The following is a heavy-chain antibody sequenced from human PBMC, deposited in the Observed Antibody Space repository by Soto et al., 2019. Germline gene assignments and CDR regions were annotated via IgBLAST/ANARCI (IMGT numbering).Heavy chain of an antibody. CDR2: INHSGST. D-gene: IGHD3-3*01. V-gene: IGHV4-34*01. Sequence: SETLSLTCAVYGGSFSGYYWSWIRQPPGKGLEWIGEINHSGSTNYNPSLKSRVTISVDTSKNQFSLKLSSVTAADTAVYYCARGRGITIFGVVAYFYYGMDVWGQGTTVPVSS. CDR1: GGSFSGYY. J-gene: IGHJ6*02. CDR3: ARGRGITIFGVVAYFYYGMDV.